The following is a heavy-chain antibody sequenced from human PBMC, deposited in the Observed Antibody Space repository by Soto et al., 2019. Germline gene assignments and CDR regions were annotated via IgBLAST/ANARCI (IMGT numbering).Heavy chain of an antibody. CDR2: SRNKANSYTT. CDR1: GFTFSDHY. CDR3: ARVVLPKYYFDY. V-gene: IGHV3-72*01. D-gene: IGHD2-2*01. J-gene: IGHJ4*02. Sequence: EVQLVESGGGLVQPGGSLRLSCAASGFTFSDHYMDWVRQAPGKGLEWVGRSRNKANSYTTEYAAPVKGRFTVSRDDSKNSLYLQMNSLKTEDTAVYYCARVVLPKYYFDYWGQGTLVTVSS.